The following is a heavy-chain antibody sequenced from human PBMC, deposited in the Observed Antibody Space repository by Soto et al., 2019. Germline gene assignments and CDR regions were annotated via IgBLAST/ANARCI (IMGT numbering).Heavy chain of an antibody. D-gene: IGHD2-15*01. V-gene: IGHV3-23*01. J-gene: IGHJ6*03. Sequence: EVQLLESGGGLVQPGGSLRLSCAASGFPFGSFAMAWVRQAPGKGLEWVSGVYGGGNGASYADSVKGRFTISRDNSKNTLYLQINRLRVEDAAVYYCATSGSMLHSNYYMDAWGKGTMVTVSS. CDR1: GFPFGSFA. CDR3: ATSGSMLHSNYYMDA. CDR2: VYGGGNGA.